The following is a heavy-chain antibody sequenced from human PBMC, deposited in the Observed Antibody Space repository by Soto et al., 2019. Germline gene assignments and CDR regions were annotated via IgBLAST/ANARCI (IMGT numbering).Heavy chain of an antibody. CDR2: ISAYNGNT. V-gene: IGHV1-18*01. J-gene: IGHJ4*02. CDR1: GYTFTSYG. Sequence: GASVKVSCKASGYTFTSYGISWGRQAPGQGLEWMGWISAYNGNTNYAQKLQGRVTMTTDTSTSTAYMELRSLRSDDTAVYYCARVRLDITVTTVDYWGQGTLVTVSS. CDR3: ARVRLDITVTTVDY. D-gene: IGHD4-4*01.